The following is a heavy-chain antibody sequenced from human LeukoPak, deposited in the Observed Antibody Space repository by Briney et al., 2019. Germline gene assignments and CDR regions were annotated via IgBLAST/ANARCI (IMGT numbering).Heavy chain of an antibody. CDR1: GDSFNDYW. J-gene: IGHJ3*02. CDR2: IFPGEANT. Sequence: AEALQSACDGSGDSFNDYWIGWVRQMSVKGRKWRGFIFPGEANTRYSPSFQGPVNVSAAKSIYTAYLQWSSLRASDTGIYYCARLIAAAGNAFDIWGHGTRVSVS. CDR3: ARLIAAAGNAFDI. V-gene: IGHV5-51*01. D-gene: IGHD6-13*01.